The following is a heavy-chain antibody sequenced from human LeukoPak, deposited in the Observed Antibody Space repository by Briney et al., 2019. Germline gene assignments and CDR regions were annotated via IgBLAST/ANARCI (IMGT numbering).Heavy chain of an antibody. D-gene: IGHD6-13*01. CDR3: AREHPHADIAAAGTNEDYYFDY. J-gene: IGHJ4*02. CDR1: GFTFSSYG. Sequence: GGSLRLSCAASGFTFSSYGMHWVRQAPGKGLEWVAVIWYDGSNKYYADSVKDRFTISRDNSKNTLYLQMNSLRAEDTAVYYCAREHPHADIAAAGTNEDYYFDYWGQGTLVTVSS. V-gene: IGHV3-33*01. CDR2: IWYDGSNK.